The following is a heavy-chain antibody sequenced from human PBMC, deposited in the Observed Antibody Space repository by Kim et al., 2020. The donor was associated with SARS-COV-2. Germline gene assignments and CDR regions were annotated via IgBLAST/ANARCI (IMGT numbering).Heavy chain of an antibody. CDR1: GGSFSGYY. J-gene: IGHJ3*02. CDR3: ARVVTIPLGAFDI. Sequence: SETLSLTCAVYGGSFSGYYWSWIRQPPGKGLEWIGEINHSGSTNYNPSLKSRVTISLDTSKNQFSLKLSSVTAADTAVYYCARVVTIPLGAFDIWGQGTMVTVSS. D-gene: IGHD5-12*01. V-gene: IGHV4-34*01. CDR2: INHSGST.